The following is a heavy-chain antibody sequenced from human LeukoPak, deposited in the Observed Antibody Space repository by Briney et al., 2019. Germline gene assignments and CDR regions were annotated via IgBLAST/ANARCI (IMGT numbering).Heavy chain of an antibody. V-gene: IGHV4-59*01. Sequence: SGTLTLTCTVSTGSISSYYWSWIRQPPGKGLEWIGCIFDSGTTKYNPSLKSRVTISVDTSKNQLSLKLSSVTAADTALYYCARVSYDVLTGYHPLDYWGQGTLVTVSS. CDR3: ARVSYDVLTGYHPLDY. CDR1: TGSISSYY. CDR2: IFDSGTT. D-gene: IGHD3-9*01. J-gene: IGHJ4*02.